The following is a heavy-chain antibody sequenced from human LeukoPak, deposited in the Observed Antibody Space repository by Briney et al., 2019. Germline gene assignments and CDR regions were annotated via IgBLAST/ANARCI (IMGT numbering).Heavy chain of an antibody. CDR1: GFTFSSYA. CDR3: ARGYGDYADWFDP. V-gene: IGHV3-30*01. J-gene: IGHJ5*02. CDR2: ISYDGSNK. Sequence: PGGSLRLSCAASGFTFSSYAMHWVRQAPGKGLEWVAVISYDGSNKYYADSVKGRFTISRDNSKNTLYLQMNSLRAEDTAVYYCARGYGDYADWFDPWGQGTLVTVSS. D-gene: IGHD4-17*01.